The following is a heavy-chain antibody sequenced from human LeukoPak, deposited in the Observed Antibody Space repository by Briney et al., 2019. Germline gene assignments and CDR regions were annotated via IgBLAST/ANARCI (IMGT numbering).Heavy chain of an antibody. CDR2: INPNSGGT. J-gene: IGHJ4*02. V-gene: IGHV1-2*06. CDR3: ARDCSSTSCYGVFDY. D-gene: IGHD2-2*01. Sequence: ASVKVSRKASGYTFTGYYMHWVRQAPGQGLEWMGRINPNSGGTNYAQKFQGRVTMTRDTSISTAYMELSRLRSDDTAVYYCARDCSSTSCYGVFDYWGQGTLVTVSS. CDR1: GYTFTGYY.